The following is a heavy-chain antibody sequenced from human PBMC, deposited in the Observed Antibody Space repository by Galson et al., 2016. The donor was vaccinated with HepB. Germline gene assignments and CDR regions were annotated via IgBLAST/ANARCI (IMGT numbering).Heavy chain of an antibody. V-gene: IGHV4-61*01. CDR2: IQYSGNT. J-gene: IGHJ4*02. Sequence: ETLSLTCTVSGGSVISDNYYWSWIRQPPGKGLEWIGFIQYSGNTNCNPSPRGRVTISIDTSKNQFSLKVNSVTAADTAVYYCARDQNGSYLAYWGLGALVAVSS. CDR3: ARDQNGSYLAY. D-gene: IGHD1-26*01. CDR1: GGSVISDNYY.